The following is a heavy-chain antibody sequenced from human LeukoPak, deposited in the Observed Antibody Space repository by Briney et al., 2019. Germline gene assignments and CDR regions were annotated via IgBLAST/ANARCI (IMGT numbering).Heavy chain of an antibody. CDR3: ARVAITIFGVVPPMDWYFDL. CDR1: GGSISSYY. Sequence: SETLSLTCTVSGGSISSYYWSWIRQPPGKGLEWIGYIYYSGSTDYNPSLKSRVTISVDTSKNQFSLKLSSVTAADTAVYYCARVAITIFGVVPPMDWYFDLWGRGTLVTVSS. D-gene: IGHD3-3*01. J-gene: IGHJ2*01. CDR2: IYYSGST. V-gene: IGHV4-59*01.